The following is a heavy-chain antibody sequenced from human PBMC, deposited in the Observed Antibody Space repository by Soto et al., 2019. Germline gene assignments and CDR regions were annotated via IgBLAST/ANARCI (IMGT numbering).Heavy chain of an antibody. Sequence: DVQLVESGGGLVKPGGSLSLSCAASGFTFSYAWMNWVRQAPGKGLEWVGRIQSNTNGGATDYAAPVKGRFTISRDDSKNTLYLQMNSLKTDDTAVYYCTVEPSGSSTGYWGQGTLVTVSS. CDR2: IQSNTNGGAT. CDR1: GFTFSYAW. V-gene: IGHV3-15*07. J-gene: IGHJ4*02. CDR3: TVEPSGSSTGY. D-gene: IGHD1-26*01.